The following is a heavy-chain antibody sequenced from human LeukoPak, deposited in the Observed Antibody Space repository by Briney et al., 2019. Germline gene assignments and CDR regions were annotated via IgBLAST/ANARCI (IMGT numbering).Heavy chain of an antibody. CDR1: GGSFSAYY. D-gene: IGHD4-11*01. J-gene: IGHJ4*02. CDR3: ARGEDSSKSGY. CDR2: IHPIGST. Sequence: SETLSLTWAVAGGSFSAYYWSWIRQPPGKGLEWVGEIHPIGSTNYNPSLKSRVTISVDTSKNQFSLTLSSVTAADTAVYYCARGEDSSKSGYWGQGTLVTVSS. V-gene: IGHV4-34*01.